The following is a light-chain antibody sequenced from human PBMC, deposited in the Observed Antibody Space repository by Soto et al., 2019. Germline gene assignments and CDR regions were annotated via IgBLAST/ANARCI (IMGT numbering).Light chain of an antibody. CDR3: TSHAGTNNFPYV. Sequence: QSVLTQPPSASGSPGQSVTISCTGTSGDVGAYNYVSWYQHRPGKAPKLMIYEVTKRPSGVPDRFSGAKSGNTASLTVSGLQAEDEADYYCTSHAGTNNFPYVFGTGTKVTVL. V-gene: IGLV2-8*01. CDR1: SGDVGAYNY. CDR2: EVT. J-gene: IGLJ1*01.